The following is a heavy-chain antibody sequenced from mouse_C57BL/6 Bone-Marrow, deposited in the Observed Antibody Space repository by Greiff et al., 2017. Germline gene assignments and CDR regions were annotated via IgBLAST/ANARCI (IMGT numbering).Heavy chain of an antibody. V-gene: IGHV14-4*01. CDR3: TTRDYYWAMDY. CDR2: IDPENGDT. D-gene: IGHD1-1*01. Sequence: VQLQQSGAELVRPGASVKLSCTASGFNIKDDYMHWVKQRPEQGLEWIGWIDPENGDTEYASKFQGKATITADTSSNTAYLQLSSLTSEDTAVYYCTTRDYYWAMDYWGQGTSVTGSS. CDR1: GFNIKDDY. J-gene: IGHJ4*01.